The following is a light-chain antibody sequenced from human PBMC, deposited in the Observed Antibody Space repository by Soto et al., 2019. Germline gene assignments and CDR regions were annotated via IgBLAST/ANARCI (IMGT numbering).Light chain of an antibody. J-gene: IGKJ1*01. CDR3: NQNHSTPWT. V-gene: IGKV4-1*01. CDR2: WAS. CDR1: QTVLYSPSNINY. Sequence: VITHSRDSLAVSLGERDSISCKSSQTVLYSPSNINYLAWFQQKPGQPPKLLIFWASTRESGVPDRFSGSGSETDFTLAISRLPPEEVETYSCNQNHSTPWTFGQWTKV.